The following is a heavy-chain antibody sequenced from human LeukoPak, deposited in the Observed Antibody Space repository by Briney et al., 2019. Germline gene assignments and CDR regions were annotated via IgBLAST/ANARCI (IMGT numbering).Heavy chain of an antibody. CDR2: IESNGLT. Sequence: GRSLRLSCAASGFTFSNYAMHWVRQTPGKGLMWVSRIESNGLTLYADSVRDRFTISRDNAKNTVYLQMNSLRADDTAMYYCARAVTYFYGSVTYDWFESWGQGTLVTVSS. CDR3: ARAVTYFYGSVTYDWFES. CDR1: GFTFSNYA. V-gene: IGHV3-74*01. J-gene: IGHJ5*01. D-gene: IGHD3-10*01.